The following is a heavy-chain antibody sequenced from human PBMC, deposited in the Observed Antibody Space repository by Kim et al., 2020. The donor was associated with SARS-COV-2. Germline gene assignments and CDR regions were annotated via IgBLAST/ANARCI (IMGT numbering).Heavy chain of an antibody. V-gene: IGHV3-21*01. J-gene: IGHJ4*02. CDR1: GFTFSSYS. CDR2: ISSSSSYI. Sequence: GGSLRLSCAASGFTFSSYSMNWVHQAPGKGLEWVSSISSSSSYIYYADSVKGRFTISRDNAKNSLYLQMNSLRAEDTAVYYCARADYGYSSSWFDYCGQGTLVTVSS. D-gene: IGHD6-13*01. CDR3: ARADYGYSSSWFDY.